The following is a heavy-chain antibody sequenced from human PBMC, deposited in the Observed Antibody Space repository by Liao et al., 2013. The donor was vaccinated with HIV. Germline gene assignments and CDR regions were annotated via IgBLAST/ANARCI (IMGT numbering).Heavy chain of an antibody. V-gene: IGHV4-39*07. Sequence: QLQLQESGPGLVKPSETLSLTCTVSGGSISSSSYYWGWIRQPPGKGLEWIGSVFYSGSTYYNASLKSRVTISVDTSKNQFSLKLTSVTAADTAVYYCARAREYGAARQYYFDYWGQGTLVTVSS. D-gene: IGHD6-6*01. J-gene: IGHJ4*02. CDR1: GGSISSSSYY. CDR3: ARAREYGAARQYYFDY. CDR2: VFYSGST.